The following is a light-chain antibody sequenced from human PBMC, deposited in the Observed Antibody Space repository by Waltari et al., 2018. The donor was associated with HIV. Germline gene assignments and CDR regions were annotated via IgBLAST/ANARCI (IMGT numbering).Light chain of an antibody. CDR3: CSYAGSREV. CDR1: SSDVGSYNL. Sequence: QSALTQPASVSGSPGQSITISCTGTSSDVGSYNLVSWYQQHPGKAPKLMIYEVNKRPSGVSNRFSGSKSVNTASLTISVLQTEDEADYYGCSYAGSREVFGGGTKLTVL. CDR2: EVN. J-gene: IGLJ2*01. V-gene: IGLV2-23*02.